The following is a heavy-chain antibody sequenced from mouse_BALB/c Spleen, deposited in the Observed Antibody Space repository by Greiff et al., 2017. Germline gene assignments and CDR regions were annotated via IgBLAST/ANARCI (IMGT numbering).Heavy chain of an antibody. V-gene: IGHV1S81*02. J-gene: IGHJ1*01. CDR3: ARSPYWYFDV. CDR1: GYTFTSYY. Sequence: QVQLQQSGAELVKPGASVKLSCKASGYTFTSYYMYWVKQRPGQGLEWIGEINPSNGGTNFNEKFKSKATLTVDKSSSTAYMQLSSLTSEDSAVYYCARSPYWYFDVWGAGTTVTVSS. CDR2: INPSNGGT.